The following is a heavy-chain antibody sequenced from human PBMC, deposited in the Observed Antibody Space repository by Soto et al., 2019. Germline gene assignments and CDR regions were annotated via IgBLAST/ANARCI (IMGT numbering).Heavy chain of an antibody. J-gene: IGHJ6*02. CDR1: GGTFSSYA. V-gene: IGHV1-69*01. Sequence: QVQLVQSGAEVKKPGPSVKVSCKASGGTFSSYAISWVRQAPGQGLEWMGGIIPIFGTANYAQKVKGRVTITADEATSTACMERGSLRSEDTAVYYCARWVGSCGYYNPYYYYGMDVWGQGTTVTVSS. CDR3: ARWVGSCGYYNPYYYYGMDV. D-gene: IGHD3-3*01. CDR2: IIPIFGTA.